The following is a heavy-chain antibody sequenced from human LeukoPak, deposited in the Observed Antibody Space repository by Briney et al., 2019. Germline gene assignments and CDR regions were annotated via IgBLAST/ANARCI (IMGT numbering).Heavy chain of an antibody. CDR3: ARWSDFWSGYYVGYFDY. V-gene: IGHV4-61*02. CDR2: INTSGST. Sequence: PSETLSLTCTVSGGSISSGSYFWSWIRQPAGKGLEWIGRINTSGSTNYNPSLKSRVTMSVDTSKNQFSLKLNSVTAADTAVYYCARWSDFWSGYYVGYFDYWGQGTLVTVSS. D-gene: IGHD3-3*01. CDR1: GGSISSGSYF. J-gene: IGHJ4*02.